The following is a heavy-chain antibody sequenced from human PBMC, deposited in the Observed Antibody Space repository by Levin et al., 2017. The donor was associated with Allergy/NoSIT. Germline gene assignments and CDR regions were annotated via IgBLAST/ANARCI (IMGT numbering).Heavy chain of an antibody. CDR3: ARGTTGNVWNFAL. J-gene: IGHJ2*01. D-gene: IGHD2/OR15-2a*01. Sequence: GGSLRLSCAASGFTFSDYYINWIRQTPGKGLEWVSYISSSGSNINYADSVKGRFTISRDNAKNSLYLQMNSLRAEDTAVYYCARGTTGNVWNFALWGRGTLVTVSS. V-gene: IGHV3-11*01. CDR1: GFTFSDYY. CDR2: ISSSGSNI.